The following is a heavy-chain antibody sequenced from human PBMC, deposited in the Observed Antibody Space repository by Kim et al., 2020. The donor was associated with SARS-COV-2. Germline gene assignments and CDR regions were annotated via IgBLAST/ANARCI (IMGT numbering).Heavy chain of an antibody. D-gene: IGHD6-19*01. CDR2: ISGCGGST. CDR1: GFTFSSYA. Sequence: GGSLRLSCAASGFTFSSYAMSWVRQAPGKGLEWVSAISGCGGSTYYADSVKGRFTISRDNSKNTLYLQMNSLRAEDTAVYYCAKSSGGYSSGWYVLDYWGQGTLVTVSS. J-gene: IGHJ4*02. CDR3: AKSSGGYSSGWYVLDY. V-gene: IGHV3-23*01.